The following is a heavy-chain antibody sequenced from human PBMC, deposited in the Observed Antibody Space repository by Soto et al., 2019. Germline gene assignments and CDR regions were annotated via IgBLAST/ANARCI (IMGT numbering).Heavy chain of an antibody. CDR3: ATTYGSGYRAFDY. V-gene: IGHV1-69*02. Sequence: QVQLVQSGAEVKKPGSSVKVCCKASGDTFSFYTINWVRQAPGLGLEWMGRINPILSMSNYAQKFQGSLTIPPDKSTSTAYMELSSLRSEDTAMYYCATTYGSGYRAFDYWGQGALVTVSS. CDR2: INPILSMS. CDR1: GDTFSFYT. D-gene: IGHD3-10*01. J-gene: IGHJ4*02.